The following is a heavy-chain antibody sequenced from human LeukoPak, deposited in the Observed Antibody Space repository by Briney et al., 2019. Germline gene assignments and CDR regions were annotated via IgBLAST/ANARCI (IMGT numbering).Heavy chain of an antibody. D-gene: IGHD4-23*01. J-gene: IGHJ4*02. CDR3: ATARAAYGGTYYFDY. V-gene: IGHV3-66*01. CDR2: LYSGGST. Sequence: GGSLRLSCAASGFTVTTNYMTWVRQAPGKGLECVSVLYSGGSTYYAASVKGRFTISRDTSKNALCLEMNSLRAEDTAVYYCATARAAYGGTYYFDYWGQGTLVTVSS. CDR1: GFTVTTNY.